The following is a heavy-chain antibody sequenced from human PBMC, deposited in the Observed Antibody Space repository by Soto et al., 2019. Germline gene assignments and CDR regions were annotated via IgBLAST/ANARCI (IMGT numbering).Heavy chain of an antibody. CDR1: GFTFDDYA. Sequence: GGSLRLSCAASGFTFDDYAMHWVRQAPGKGLEWVSGISWNSGSIGYADSVKGRFTISRDNAKNSLYLQMNSLRAEDTALYYCAKVLGQYYYYYYMDVWGKGTTVTVSS. CDR3: AKVLGQYYYYYYMDV. D-gene: IGHD7-27*01. CDR2: ISWNSGSI. V-gene: IGHV3-9*01. J-gene: IGHJ6*03.